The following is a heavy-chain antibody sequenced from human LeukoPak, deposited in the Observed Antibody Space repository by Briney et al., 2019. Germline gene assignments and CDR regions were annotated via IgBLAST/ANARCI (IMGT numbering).Heavy chain of an antibody. V-gene: IGHV3-9*01. CDR2: ISWNSGSI. Sequence: GGSLRLSCAASGFTFDDYAMHWVRQAPGKGLEWVSGISWNSGSIGYADSVKGRFTISRDNAKNSLYLQMNSLRAEDTALYYCARVGSAYSFDYWGQGTLVTVSS. J-gene: IGHJ4*02. CDR3: ARVGSAYSFDY. D-gene: IGHD1-26*01. CDR1: GFTFDDYA.